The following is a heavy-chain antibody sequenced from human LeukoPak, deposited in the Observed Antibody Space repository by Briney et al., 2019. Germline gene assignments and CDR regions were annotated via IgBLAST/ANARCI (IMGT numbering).Heavy chain of an antibody. V-gene: IGHV3-48*03. J-gene: IGHJ5*02. CDR3: ARDKGASYDVSGYQYNWFDP. CDR1: GFTFSSYE. Sequence: GGSLRLSCAASGFTFSSYEMNWVRQAPGKGLEWVSYISSSGSTIYYADSVKGRFTISRDNAKNSLYLQMNSLRADDTAVYYCARDKGASYDVSGYQYNWFDPWGQGTLVTVSS. D-gene: IGHD3-22*01. CDR2: ISSSGSTI.